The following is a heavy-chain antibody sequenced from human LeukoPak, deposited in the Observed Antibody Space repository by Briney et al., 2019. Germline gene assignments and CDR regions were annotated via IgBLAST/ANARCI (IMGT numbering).Heavy chain of an antibody. CDR1: GYAFTSYD. CDR2: MNPNSGNT. Sequence: ASVKVSCKASGYAFTSYDINWVRQATGQGLKWMGWMNPNSGNTGYAQKFQCRVTITRNTSITTAYMELGSLRSEDTAVYYCARAPRYDFWSGYPYYFDYWGQGTLVTVSS. D-gene: IGHD3-3*01. CDR3: ARAPRYDFWSGYPYYFDY. J-gene: IGHJ4*02. V-gene: IGHV1-8*03.